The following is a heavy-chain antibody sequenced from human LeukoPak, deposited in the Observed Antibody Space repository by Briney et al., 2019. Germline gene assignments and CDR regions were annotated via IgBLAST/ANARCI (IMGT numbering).Heavy chain of an antibody. CDR1: GFTFSSYA. J-gene: IGHJ4*02. CDR2: ISHDGTNK. Sequence: QPGRSLRLSCAASGFTFSSYAMHWVRQAPGKGLEWVAVISHDGTNKYYADFVKGRFTISRDTSQNTLYLQMNSLRGEDTAVYYCADGIGFDYWGQGTLVTVSS. V-gene: IGHV3-30*01. D-gene: IGHD1-14*01. CDR3: ADGIGFDY.